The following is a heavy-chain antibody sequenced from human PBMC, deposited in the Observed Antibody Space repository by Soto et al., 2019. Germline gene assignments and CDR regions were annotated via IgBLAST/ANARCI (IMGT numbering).Heavy chain of an antibody. Sequence: QITLKESGPTLVKPTQTLTLTCTFSGFSLSTSGVGVGWIRQPPGKALEWLALIYWDDDKRYSPSLKSRLTITTDTSKNQVVLTMTNMDPVDTATYYCAHRRRIQLWLSGGDAFDIWGQGTMVTVSS. CDR2: IYWDDDK. J-gene: IGHJ3*02. CDR3: AHRRRIQLWLSGGDAFDI. D-gene: IGHD5-18*01. CDR1: GFSLSTSGVG. V-gene: IGHV2-5*02.